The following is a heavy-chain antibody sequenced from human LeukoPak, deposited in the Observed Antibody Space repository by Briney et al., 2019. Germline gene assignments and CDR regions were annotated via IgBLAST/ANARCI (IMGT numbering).Heavy chain of an antibody. CDR2: FSYSGST. CDR1: GGSISSSGYY. Sequence: SETLSLTCTVSGGSISSSGYYWGWLRQSPGKGLEWIGSFSYSGSTYYSPSLKSRVTISVDTSKNQFSLKLSSVTAADTAVYYCARVGKQWLVVADYWGQGTLVTVSS. J-gene: IGHJ4*02. CDR3: ARVGKQWLVVADY. V-gene: IGHV4-39*07. D-gene: IGHD6-19*01.